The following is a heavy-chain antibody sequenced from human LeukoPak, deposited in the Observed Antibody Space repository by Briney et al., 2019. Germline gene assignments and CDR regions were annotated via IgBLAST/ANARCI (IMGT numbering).Heavy chain of an antibody. CDR2: IYYSGST. Sequence: SETLSLTCTVSGGSISSSSYYWGWIPQPPGRGLEWIGSIYYSGSTYYNPSLKSRVTISVDKSKNQSSLKLSSVTAADTAVYYCARAGYYDSSGAYYFDYWGQGTLVAVSS. CDR1: GGSISSSSYY. J-gene: IGHJ4*02. V-gene: IGHV4-39*07. D-gene: IGHD3-22*01. CDR3: ARAGYYDSSGAYYFDY.